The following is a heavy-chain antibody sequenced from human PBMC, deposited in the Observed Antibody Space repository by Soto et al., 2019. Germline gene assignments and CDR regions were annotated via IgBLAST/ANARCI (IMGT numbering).Heavy chain of an antibody. V-gene: IGHV1-2*04. D-gene: IGHD6-25*01. CDR1: GYTFTGYY. Sequence: ASVKVSCKASGYTFTGYYMHWVRQAPGQGLEWMGWINPNSGGTNYAQKFQGWVTMTRDTSISTAYMELSRLRSDDTAVYYCARDRLVFFSFYYYYYYGMDVWGQGTTVTVSS. CDR2: INPNSGGT. CDR3: ARDRLVFFSFYYYYYYGMDV. J-gene: IGHJ6*02.